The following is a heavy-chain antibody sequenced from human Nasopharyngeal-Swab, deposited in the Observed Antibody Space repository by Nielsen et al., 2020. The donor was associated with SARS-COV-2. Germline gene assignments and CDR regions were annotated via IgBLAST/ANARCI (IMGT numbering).Heavy chain of an antibody. CDR3: ARDCPPTRIPFLECRLFDP. J-gene: IGHJ5*02. D-gene: IGHD3-3*01. V-gene: IGHV7-4-1*02. Sequence: ASVKVSCKASGYTFTSYAMNWVRQAPGQGLEWMGWINTNTGNPTYAQGFTGRFVFSLDTSVSTAYLQISSLKAEDTAVYYCARDCPPTRIPFLECRLFDPWGQGTLVTVSS. CDR1: GYTFTSYA. CDR2: INTNTGNP.